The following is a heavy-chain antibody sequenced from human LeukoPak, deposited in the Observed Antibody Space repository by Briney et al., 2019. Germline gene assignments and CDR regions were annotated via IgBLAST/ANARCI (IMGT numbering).Heavy chain of an antibody. Sequence: AETLSLTCIVSGGSMRSYYWSRIRQPPGKELEWIGYIFYSGSTNYSPSLKSRVTISVDTSKNQFSLKLSSVTAADTAVYYCARHGSVSSGASVWGQGSLVTVSS. CDR1: GGSMRSYY. CDR3: ARHGSVSSGASV. CDR2: IFYSGST. V-gene: IGHV4-59*08. J-gene: IGHJ4*02. D-gene: IGHD3-22*01.